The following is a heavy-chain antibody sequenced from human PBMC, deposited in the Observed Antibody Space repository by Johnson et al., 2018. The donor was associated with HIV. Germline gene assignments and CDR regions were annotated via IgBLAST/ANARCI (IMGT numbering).Heavy chain of an antibody. D-gene: IGHD3-16*01. J-gene: IGHJ3*02. CDR1: GFTVSSNY. CDR2: IYSGGST. CDR3: AKPRYYDNAFEM. V-gene: IGHV3-66*04. Sequence: MQLVESGGGLVQPGGSLRLSCAASGFTVSSNYMSWVRQAPGKGLEWVSVIYSGGSTYYADSVKGRFTISRDNSKNTLYLQMNSLRAEDTAVYYCAKPRYYDNAFEMWGQGTMVKVSS.